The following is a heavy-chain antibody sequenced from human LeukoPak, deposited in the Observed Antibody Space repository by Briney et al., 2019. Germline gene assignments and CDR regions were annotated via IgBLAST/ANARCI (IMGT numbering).Heavy chain of an antibody. CDR3: ARDERLLSFLK. D-gene: IGHD3-3*01. J-gene: IGHJ4*02. V-gene: IGHV3-23*01. CDR2: ISGSGGST. Sequence: GGSLRLSCAASGFTFSSYSMSWVRQAPGKGLEWVSAISGSGGSTYYADSVKGRFTISRDNSKNTLYLQMNSLRAEDTAIYYCARDERLLSFLKWGQGTLVTVSS. CDR1: GFTFSSYS.